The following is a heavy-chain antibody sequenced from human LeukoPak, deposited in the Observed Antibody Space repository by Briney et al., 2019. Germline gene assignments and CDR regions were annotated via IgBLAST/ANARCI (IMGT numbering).Heavy chain of an antibody. CDR3: ASLPTFLDAFDI. Sequence: PSETLSLTCTVSGGSISSGGYYWSWIRQHPGKGLEWIGYIYYSGSTYYNPSLKSRVTISVDTSKNQFSLKLSSVTAADTAVYYCASLPTFLDAFDIWGQGTMVTVSS. CDR2: IYYSGST. J-gene: IGHJ3*02. CDR1: GGSISSGGYY. V-gene: IGHV4-39*01.